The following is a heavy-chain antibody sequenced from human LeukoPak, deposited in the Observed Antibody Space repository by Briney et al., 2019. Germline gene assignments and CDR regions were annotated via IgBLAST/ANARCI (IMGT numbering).Heavy chain of an antibody. CDR1: GGSISSYY. Sequence: PSGTLSLTCTASGGSISSYYWSWIRQPPGKGLEWIGYIYYSGSTNYNPSLKSRVTISVDTSKNQFSLKLSSVTAADTAVYYCARTPSITMVRGVLDYWGQGTLVTVSS. CDR3: ARTPSITMVRGVLDY. V-gene: IGHV4-59*01. D-gene: IGHD3-10*01. CDR2: IYYSGST. J-gene: IGHJ4*02.